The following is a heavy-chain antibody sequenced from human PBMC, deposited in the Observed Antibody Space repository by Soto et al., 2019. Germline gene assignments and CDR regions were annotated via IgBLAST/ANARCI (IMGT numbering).Heavy chain of an antibody. CDR2: ISSSSSYI. J-gene: IGHJ4*02. Sequence: PGGSLRLSCAASGFTFSSYSMNWVRQAPGKGLEWVSSISSSSSYIYYADSVKGRFTISRDNAKNSLYLQMNSLRAEDTAVYYCARDRLPYYDFWSGYLGYWGQGTLVTVSS. V-gene: IGHV3-21*01. D-gene: IGHD3-3*01. CDR1: GFTFSSYS. CDR3: ARDRLPYYDFWSGYLGY.